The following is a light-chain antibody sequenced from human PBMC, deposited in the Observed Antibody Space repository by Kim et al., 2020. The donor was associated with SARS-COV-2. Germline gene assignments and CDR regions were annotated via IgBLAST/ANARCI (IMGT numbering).Light chain of an antibody. J-gene: IGLJ3*02. CDR1: SSNNGSDN. V-gene: IGLV1-44*01. CDR3: AAWDDSRVGPWV. Sequence: RVTVSGSGSSSNNGSDNVNWNQQLPGTAPKLLIYINNQRPSGVPDRFTGSKSGTAASLAISGLQSEDEADDDCAAWDDSRVGPWVFGGGTQLTVL. CDR2: INN.